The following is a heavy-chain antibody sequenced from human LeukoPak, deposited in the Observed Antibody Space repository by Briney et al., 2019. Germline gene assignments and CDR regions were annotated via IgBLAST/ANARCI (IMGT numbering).Heavy chain of an antibody. J-gene: IGHJ6*03. Sequence: GGSLRLSCAASGFTFSDYYMDWVRQAPGKGLEWVGRIRNKANSHTTEYAASVKGRFTISRDDSKNSLYLQMNSLKTDDTAVYYCARRAADPHYLYMDVWGNGTTVTVSS. CDR3: ARRAADPHYLYMDV. V-gene: IGHV3-72*01. D-gene: IGHD6-13*01. CDR1: GFTFSDYY. CDR2: IRNKANSHTT.